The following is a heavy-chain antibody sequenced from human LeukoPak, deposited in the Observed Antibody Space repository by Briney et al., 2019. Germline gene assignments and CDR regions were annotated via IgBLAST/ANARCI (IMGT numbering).Heavy chain of an antibody. J-gene: IGHJ4*02. D-gene: IGHD3-22*01. Sequence: GGSLRLSCAASGFTFRSYTMTWVCQAPGKGLEWVSSISSTNNYIYYADSVKGRFTISRDNAKNSLYLQMNGLGAEDTAVYYCARDYDSSGSFDYWGRGTLVAVSS. CDR3: ARDYDSSGSFDY. CDR2: ISSTNNYI. CDR1: GFTFRSYT. V-gene: IGHV3-21*01.